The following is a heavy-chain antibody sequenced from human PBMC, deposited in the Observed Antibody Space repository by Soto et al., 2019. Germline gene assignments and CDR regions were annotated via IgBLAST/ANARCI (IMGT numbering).Heavy chain of an antibody. J-gene: IGHJ5*02. CDR2: FNGNGGLT. Sequence: GGSLRLSCATSGFTFSSYAMTWVRQAPGEGLEWVSTFNGNGGLTYYADSVKGRFTISRDNSKNTLYLQMDSLRAEDTAIYYCAKDNSLDWFDPGCQGTLLTGSA. CDR3: AKDNSLDWFDP. D-gene: IGHD6-13*01. CDR1: GFTFSSYA. V-gene: IGHV3-23*01.